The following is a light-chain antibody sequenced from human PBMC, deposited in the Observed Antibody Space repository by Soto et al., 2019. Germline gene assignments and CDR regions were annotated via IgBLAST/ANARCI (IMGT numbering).Light chain of an antibody. CDR1: QSVTSN. CDR2: GVS. CDR3: QQRSKWPLT. Sequence: EIVLTQSSATLSLSPGERATLSCRASQSVTSNALAWYQQKPGQAPRHLIYGVSSRATGIPDRFSGSGSGTDFTLTISSLEPEDFAVYYCQQRSKWPLTFGGGTKVEIK. J-gene: IGKJ4*01. V-gene: IGKV3-11*01.